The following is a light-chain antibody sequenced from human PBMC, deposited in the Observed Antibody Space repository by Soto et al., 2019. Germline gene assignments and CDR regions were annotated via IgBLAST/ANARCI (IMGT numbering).Light chain of an antibody. CDR2: WAS. CDR3: QQYFSTPLT. J-gene: IGKJ4*01. Sequence: DIVMTQSPDSLAVSLGERATINCKSSQSVLYSSNNKNYLAWYQQKPGQPPKLLIYWASTRESGVPDRISGNGSGTGFTLTISSLQAEDVAVYYCQQYFSTPLTFGGGTKVEIK. V-gene: IGKV4-1*01. CDR1: QSVLYSSNNKNY.